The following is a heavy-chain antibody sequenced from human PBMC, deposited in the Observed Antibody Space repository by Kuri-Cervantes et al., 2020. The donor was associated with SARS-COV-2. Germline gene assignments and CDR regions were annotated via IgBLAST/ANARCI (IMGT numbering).Heavy chain of an antibody. J-gene: IGHJ5*02. D-gene: IGHD3-10*01. CDR3: ARAGITMVRGVINNWFDP. V-gene: IGHV4-34*01. Sequence: SETLSLTCALYGGSFSSYYWRWTRQPPGKGLGWIGEINHSGSPNYNPSLKSRVTISVDTSKNQFSLKLSSVTAADTAVYYCARAGITMVRGVINNWFDPWGQGTLVTVSS. CDR2: INHSGSP. CDR1: GGSFSSYY.